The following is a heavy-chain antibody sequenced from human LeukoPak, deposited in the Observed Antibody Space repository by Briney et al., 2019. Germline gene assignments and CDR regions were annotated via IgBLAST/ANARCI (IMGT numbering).Heavy chain of an antibody. D-gene: IGHD6-25*01. CDR3: AKDRGYNTYYFVY. J-gene: IGHJ4*02. CDR2: ISYDGSNK. V-gene: IGHV3-30*18. Sequence: GGSLRLSCAASGFTFSSYGMHWVRQAPGKGLEWVAIISYDGSNKYYADSVKGRLTISRDNSKNTLYLQMNSLRAEDTAVYYCAKDRGYNTYYFVYWGQGTLVTVSS. CDR1: GFTFSSYG.